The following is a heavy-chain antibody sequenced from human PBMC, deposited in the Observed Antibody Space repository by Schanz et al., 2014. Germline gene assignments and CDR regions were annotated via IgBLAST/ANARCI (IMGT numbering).Heavy chain of an antibody. CDR3: AKDMNREATAPES. CDR2: IYNGGGGRT. CDR1: GFTFGNFF. Sequence: EVQLVESGGGLVQPGGSLRLSCAASGFTFGNFFMSWVRQAPGKGLEWVSVIYNGGGGRTYYADSVKGRFTVSRDNSKNTVYLHMNSLRDEDTAVYYCAKDMNREATAPESGGQGTLVVVSS. D-gene: IGHD5-12*01. V-gene: IGHV3-23*04. J-gene: IGHJ4*02.